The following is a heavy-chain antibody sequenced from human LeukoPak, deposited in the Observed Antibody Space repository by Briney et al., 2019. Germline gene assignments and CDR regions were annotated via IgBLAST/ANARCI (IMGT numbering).Heavy chain of an antibody. CDR3: ATSGYSYGYMVDY. CDR2: ISSRSSYI. Sequence: PGGSLRLSCAASGFTFSSYSMNWVRQAPGKGLEWVSSISSRSSYIYYADSVKGRFTISRDNAKNSLYLQMNSLRAEDTAVYYCATSGYSYGYMVDYWGQGTLVTVSS. J-gene: IGHJ4*02. V-gene: IGHV3-21*01. CDR1: GFTFSSYS. D-gene: IGHD5-18*01.